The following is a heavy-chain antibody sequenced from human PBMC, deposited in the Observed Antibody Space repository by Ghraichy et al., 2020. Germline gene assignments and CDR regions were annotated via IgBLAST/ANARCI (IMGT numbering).Heavy chain of an antibody. CDR1: GGSISSGGYY. CDR2: IYYSGST. V-gene: IGHV4-31*03. J-gene: IGHJ5*02. Sequence: SETLSLTCTVSGGSISSGGYYWSWIRQHPGKGLEWIGYIYYSGSTYYNPSLKSRVTISVDTSKNQFSLKLSSVTAADTAVYYCASGRSGWTDWFDPWGQGTLVTVSS. D-gene: IGHD6-19*01. CDR3: ASGRSGWTDWFDP.